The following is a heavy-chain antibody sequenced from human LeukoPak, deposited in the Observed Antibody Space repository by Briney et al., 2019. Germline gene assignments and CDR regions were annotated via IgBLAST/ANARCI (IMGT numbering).Heavy chain of an antibody. V-gene: IGHV4-61*01. J-gene: IGHJ3*02. CDR3: ARQEYYYDRNDAFDI. CDR2: IYYSGST. CDR1: GGSVSSGRYY. Sequence: SETLSLTCTVSGGSVSSGRYYWRWIRQPPGKGLEWIGYIYYSGSTNYNPSLKSRVTISVDTSKNQFSLKLSSVTAADTAVYYCARQEYYYDRNDAFDIWGQGTMVTVSS. D-gene: IGHD3-22*01.